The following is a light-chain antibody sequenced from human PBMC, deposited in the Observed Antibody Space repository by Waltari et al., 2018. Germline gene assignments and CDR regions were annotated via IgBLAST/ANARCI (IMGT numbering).Light chain of an antibody. CDR3: QVWDSTGAWV. V-gene: IGLV3-21*04. CDR1: TIGPKS. Sequence: SYVLTQPPSVSVAPGNTATITCGESTIGPKSVAWYQQKPGQAPVLVMSYNSDRPSGIPERFSGSNSGNTATLTISRVEAGDESDFYCQVWDSTGAWVFGGGTRLTVL. CDR2: YNS. J-gene: IGLJ3*02.